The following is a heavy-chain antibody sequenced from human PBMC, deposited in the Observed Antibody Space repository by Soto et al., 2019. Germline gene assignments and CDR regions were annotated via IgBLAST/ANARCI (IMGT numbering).Heavy chain of an antibody. CDR2: ISSSGSTI. V-gene: IGHV3-11*01. Sequence: GGSLRLSCAASGFTFSDYYMSWIRQAPGKGLEWVSYISSSGSTIYYADSVKGRFTISRDNAKNSLYLQMNSLRAEDTAVYYCAGSPSTIFGVVRSYYYYYMDVWGKGTTVTVSS. CDR1: GFTFSDYY. CDR3: AGSPSTIFGVVRSYYYYYMDV. D-gene: IGHD3-3*01. J-gene: IGHJ6*03.